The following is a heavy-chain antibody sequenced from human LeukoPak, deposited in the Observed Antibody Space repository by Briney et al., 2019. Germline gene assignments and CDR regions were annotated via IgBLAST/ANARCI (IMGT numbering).Heavy chain of an antibody. CDR3: ARRVWTPQWSIDY. CDR2: MSPLSLYT. V-gene: IGHV1-46*01. J-gene: IGHJ4*02. Sequence: ASVKVSCKASGCTFTNYWIHWVRQAPGQGLEWIGVMSPLSLYTSYAQKFQGRVNMTRDTSTSTVYMELSSLRSDYSAMYFCARRVWTPQWSIDYWGQGSLVTVSS. D-gene: IGHD2-8*01. CDR1: GCTFTNYW.